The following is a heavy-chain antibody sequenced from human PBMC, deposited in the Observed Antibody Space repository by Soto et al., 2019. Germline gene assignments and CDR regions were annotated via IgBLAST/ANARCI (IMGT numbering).Heavy chain of an antibody. V-gene: IGHV3-30*18. J-gene: IGHJ4*02. CDR3: AKVTVGATYYFDY. CDR2: ISYDGSNK. D-gene: IGHD1-26*01. Sequence: PGGSLRLSCAASGFTFSSYGMHWVRQAQGKGLEWVAVISYDGSNKYYADSVKGRFTISRDNSKNTLYLQMNSLRAEDTAVYYCAKVTVGATYYFDYWGQGTLVTVSS. CDR1: GFTFSSYG.